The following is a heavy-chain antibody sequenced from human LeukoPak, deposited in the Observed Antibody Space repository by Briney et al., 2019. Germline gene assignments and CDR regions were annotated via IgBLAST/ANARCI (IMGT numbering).Heavy chain of an antibody. Sequence: GGSLRLSCAASGFTVSSTYMSWVRQAPGKGLEWVSVIYKDGKIYYIDSVKGRSTISRDTSKNTLYLQMNSLRVEDTAVYYCARDRGYSYGYYFDYWGQGTLVTVSS. CDR1: GFTVSSTY. CDR2: IYKDGKI. J-gene: IGHJ4*02. CDR3: ARDRGYSYGYYFDY. D-gene: IGHD5-18*01. V-gene: IGHV3-53*01.